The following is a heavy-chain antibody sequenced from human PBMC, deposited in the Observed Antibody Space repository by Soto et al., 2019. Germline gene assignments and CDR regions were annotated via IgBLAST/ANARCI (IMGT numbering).Heavy chain of an antibody. CDR1: GYTFTSYG. Sequence: ASVKVSFKASGYTFTSYGISWVRQAPGQGLEWMGWISAYNGNTNYAQKLQGRVTMTTDTSTSTAYMELRSLRSDDTAVYYCVRGGAPAALSWFDPWGQGTLVTVSS. J-gene: IGHJ5*02. CDR2: ISAYNGNT. CDR3: VRGGAPAALSWFDP. D-gene: IGHD2-2*01. V-gene: IGHV1-18*01.